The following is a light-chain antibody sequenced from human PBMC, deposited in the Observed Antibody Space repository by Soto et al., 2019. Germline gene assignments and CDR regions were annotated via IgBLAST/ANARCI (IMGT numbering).Light chain of an antibody. CDR2: EVS. V-gene: IGLV2-14*01. CDR1: SSDVGGYNF. Sequence: QSALTQPASVSGSPGQSIAISCTGTSSDVGGYNFVSWYQQHPGKAPKLLIYEVSNRPSGVSNRFSGSKSGNTASLTISGLPAEDDAYYFCNSYTSTSNIVAFGGGTKLTVL. CDR3: NSYTSTSNIVA. J-gene: IGLJ2*01.